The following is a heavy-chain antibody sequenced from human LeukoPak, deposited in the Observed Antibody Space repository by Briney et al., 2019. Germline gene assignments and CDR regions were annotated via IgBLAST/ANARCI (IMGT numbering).Heavy chain of an antibody. J-gene: IGHJ4*02. CDR2: ISSSGTTI. CDR3: ARGGTWYDY. Sequence: GGSLRLSCVASGFNLNHFEIHWVRQAPGKGLEWVSYISSSGTTILYSDSVKGRFTISRDGAKGSVSLHLESLRSEDTAVYYCARGGTWYDYWGQGTLVAVSS. D-gene: IGHD6-13*01. CDR1: GFNLNHFE. V-gene: IGHV3-48*03.